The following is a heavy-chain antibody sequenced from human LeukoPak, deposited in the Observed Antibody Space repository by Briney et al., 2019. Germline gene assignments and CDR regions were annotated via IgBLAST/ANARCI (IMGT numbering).Heavy chain of an antibody. CDR3: ARQGYNWNDRPYYYYMDV. D-gene: IGHD1-1*01. Sequence: SETLSLTCTASGGSISSYYWSWIRQPPGKGLEWIGYIYTSGSTNYNPSLKSRVTISVDTSKNQFSLKLSSVTAADTAVYYCARQGYNWNDRPYYYYMDVWGKGTTVTVSS. V-gene: IGHV4-4*09. CDR2: IYTSGST. J-gene: IGHJ6*03. CDR1: GGSISSYY.